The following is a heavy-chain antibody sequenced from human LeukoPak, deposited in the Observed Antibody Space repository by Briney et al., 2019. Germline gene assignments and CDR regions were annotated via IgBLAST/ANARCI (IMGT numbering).Heavy chain of an antibody. J-gene: IGHJ4*02. Sequence: SETLSLTCTVSGGSISSGDYYWSWIRQPPGKGLEWIGYIYYSGSTYYNPSLKSRVTISVDTSKNQFSLKLSSVTAADTAVYYCARGPGDPEARFDYWGQGTLVTVSS. CDR3: ARGPGDPEARFDY. CDR2: IYYSGST. D-gene: IGHD1-14*01. V-gene: IGHV4-30-4*01. CDR1: GGSISSGDYY.